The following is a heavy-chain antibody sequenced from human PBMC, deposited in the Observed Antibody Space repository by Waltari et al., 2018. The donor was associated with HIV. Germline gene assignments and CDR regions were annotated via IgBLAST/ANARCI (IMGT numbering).Heavy chain of an antibody. CDR3: ARGLGGSYYYGVDV. CDR2: ISGYNANT. J-gene: IGHJ6*02. V-gene: IGHV1-18*01. CDR1: GYIFTNYG. Sequence: QVQLVQSGDEVKMPGDSVRVSCKPSGYIFTNYGVSWVRQAPGQGLEWLGWISGYNANTNYAQRLQGRVTLTTDTSTSTAYMELRSLRSDDTAVYYCARGLGGSYYYGVDVWGQGTTVTVS.